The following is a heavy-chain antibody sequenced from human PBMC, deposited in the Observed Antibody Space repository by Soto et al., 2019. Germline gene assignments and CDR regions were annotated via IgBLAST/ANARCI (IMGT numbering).Heavy chain of an antibody. CDR2: IYPGDSDT. J-gene: IGHJ6*02. CDR1: GYSFTSYW. Sequence: GESLKISCKGSGYSFTSYWIGGVRQMPGKGLEWMGIIYPGDSDTRYSPSFQGQVTISADKSISTAYLQWSSLKAADTTMYYCATGITMVLGVGVYYGMDVWGQGTTVTVSS. CDR3: ATGITMVLGVGVYYGMDV. D-gene: IGHD3-10*01. V-gene: IGHV5-51*01.